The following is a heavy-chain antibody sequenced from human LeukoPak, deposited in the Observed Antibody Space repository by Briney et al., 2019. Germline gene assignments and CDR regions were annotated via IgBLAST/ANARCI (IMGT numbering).Heavy chain of an antibody. CDR1: GGTFSSYA. CDR3: ATSGYRGSWYSTRREDWFDP. Sequence: SVKVSCKASGGTFSSYAFSWVRQAPGQGLEWMGRIIPALEISHYAQKFQGRVTTTANISTSTAYMELSSLRSEDTAVYYCATSGYRGSWYSTRREDWFDPWGQGTLVTVSS. D-gene: IGHD6-13*01. CDR2: IIPALEIS. V-gene: IGHV1-69*04. J-gene: IGHJ5*02.